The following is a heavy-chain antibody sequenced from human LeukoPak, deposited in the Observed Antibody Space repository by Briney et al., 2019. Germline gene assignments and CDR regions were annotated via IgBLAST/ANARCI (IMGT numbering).Heavy chain of an antibody. V-gene: IGHV3-23*01. D-gene: IGHD3-22*01. CDR1: GITLSNYG. CDR2: ISESGGRT. J-gene: IGHJ4*02. Sequence: PGGSLRPSCAVSGITLSNYGMSWVRHAPGRGREWVAGISESGGRTKYADSVKGRFTISRDNPKNTLYLQMNSLRAEDTAVYFCAKRGVVIRVILVGFHKEAYYFDSWGQGALVTVSS. CDR3: AKRGVVIRVILVGFHKEAYYFDS.